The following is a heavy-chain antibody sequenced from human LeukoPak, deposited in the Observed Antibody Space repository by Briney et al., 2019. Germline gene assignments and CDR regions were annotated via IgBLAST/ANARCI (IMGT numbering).Heavy chain of an antibody. J-gene: IGHJ4*02. CDR1: GGSFSGYY. CDR2: INHSGST. D-gene: IGHD3-16*02. CDR3: ARGVRRGYDYVWGSYRYPPYFFDY. Sequence: SETLSLTRAVYGGSFSGYYWSWIRQPPGKGLEWIGEINHSGSTNYNPSLKSRVTISVDTSKNQFSLKLSSVTAADTAVYYCARGVRRGYDYVWGSYRYPPYFFDYWGQGTLVTVSS. V-gene: IGHV4-34*01.